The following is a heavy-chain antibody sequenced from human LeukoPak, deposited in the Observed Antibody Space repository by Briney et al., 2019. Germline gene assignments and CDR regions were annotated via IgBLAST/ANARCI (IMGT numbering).Heavy chain of an antibody. CDR1: GFTFSSYE. CDR3: ARDPRTTVTTGWFDP. Sequence: GGSLRLSCAASGFTFSSYEMNWVRQAPGKGLEWVSSISSSSSYIYYADSVKGRFTISRDNAKNSLYLQMNSLRAEDTAVYYCARDPRTTVTTGWFDPWGQGTLVTVSS. D-gene: IGHD4-17*01. V-gene: IGHV3-21*01. J-gene: IGHJ5*02. CDR2: ISSSSSYI.